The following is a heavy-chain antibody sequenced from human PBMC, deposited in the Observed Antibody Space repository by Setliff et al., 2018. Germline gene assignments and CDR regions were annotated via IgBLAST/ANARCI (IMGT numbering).Heavy chain of an antibody. J-gene: IGHJ3*02. V-gene: IGHV3-49*04. CDR2: IRSKAYGGTT. Sequence: GGSLRLSCTASGFTFGDYAMSWVRQAPGKGLEWVGFIRSKAYGGTTEYAASVKGRFTISRDDSKNTLYLQMNSLKTEDTAVYYCTTSLVGATDEDAFDIWGQGTMVTVSS. CDR3: TTSLVGATDEDAFDI. D-gene: IGHD1-26*01. CDR1: GFTFGDYA.